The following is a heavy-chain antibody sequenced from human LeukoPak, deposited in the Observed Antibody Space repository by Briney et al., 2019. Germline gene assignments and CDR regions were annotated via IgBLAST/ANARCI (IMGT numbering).Heavy chain of an antibody. Sequence: GASVKVSCKASGDTFSNYAISWVRQAPGQGLEWMGGIIPIFGTASFAQKFQGRVTITADESTGTAYMELSSLRSEDTAVYYCARVVTPRYCSTPSCYWKGWFDPWGQGTLVTVSS. J-gene: IGHJ5*02. CDR2: IIPIFGTA. CDR3: ARVVTPRYCSTPSCYWKGWFDP. V-gene: IGHV1-69*13. D-gene: IGHD2-2*01. CDR1: GDTFSNYA.